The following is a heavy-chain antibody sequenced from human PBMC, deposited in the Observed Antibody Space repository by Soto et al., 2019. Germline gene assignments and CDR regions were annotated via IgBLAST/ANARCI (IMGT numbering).Heavy chain of an antibody. CDR2: ISYDGSNK. Sequence: GGSLRLSCAASGFTFSSYGMHWVRQAPGKGLEWVAVISYDGSNKYYADSVKGRFTISRDNSKNTLYLQMNSLRAEDTAVYYCAKVSEAGDYGGNGYFDYWGQGTLVTVSS. CDR3: AKVSEAGDYGGNGYFDY. J-gene: IGHJ4*02. CDR1: GFTFSSYG. V-gene: IGHV3-30*18. D-gene: IGHD4-17*01.